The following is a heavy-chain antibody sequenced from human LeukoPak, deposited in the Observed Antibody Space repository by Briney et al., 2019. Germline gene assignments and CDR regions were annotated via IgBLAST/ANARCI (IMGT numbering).Heavy chain of an antibody. CDR2: INHSGST. CDR3: ARARMVRGVISPYYYYYMDV. D-gene: IGHD3-10*01. J-gene: IGHJ6*03. CDR1: GGSFSGYY. V-gene: IGHV4-34*01. Sequence: SETLSLTCAVYGGSFSGYYWSWIRQPPGKGLEWIGEINHSGSTNYNPSLKSRVTISVDTSKNQFSLKLSPVTAADTAVYYCARARMVRGVISPYYYYYMDVWGKGTTVTVSS.